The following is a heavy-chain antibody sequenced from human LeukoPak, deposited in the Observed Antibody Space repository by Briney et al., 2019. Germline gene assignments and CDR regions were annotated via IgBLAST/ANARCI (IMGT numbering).Heavy chain of an antibody. J-gene: IGHJ6*03. CDR1: GGSVSSDDYY. V-gene: IGHV4-61*02. CDR3: ARDLRETQRRSMRRYYYYYMDV. D-gene: IGHD3-10*01. CDR2: VYTSGST. Sequence: SQTLSLTCTVSGGSVSSDDYYWSWIRQPAGKGLEWIGRVYTSGSTNYNPSLRSRVTISVDTSKNQFSLKLSSVTAADTAVYYCARDLRETQRRSMRRYYYYYMDVWGKGTTVTVSS.